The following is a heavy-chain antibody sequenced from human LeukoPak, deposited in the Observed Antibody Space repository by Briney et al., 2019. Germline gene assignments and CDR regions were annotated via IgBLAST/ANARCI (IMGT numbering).Heavy chain of an antibody. Sequence: SETLSLTCTVSDDSVSNSGYYWGWIRQPPGKGLEWIGSIYYTGSAYYNPSLKSRVTISVDASNSQFSLKVGSVTAADTAVCYCARLDYSGHSADYWGQGTLVTVSS. CDR3: ARLDYSGHSADY. V-gene: IGHV4-39*01. J-gene: IGHJ4*02. D-gene: IGHD4-23*01. CDR1: DDSVSNSGYY. CDR2: IYYTGSA.